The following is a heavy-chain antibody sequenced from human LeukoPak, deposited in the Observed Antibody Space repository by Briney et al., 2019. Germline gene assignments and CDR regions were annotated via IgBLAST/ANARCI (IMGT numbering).Heavy chain of an antibody. Sequence: SETLSLTCTVSGYSISSGFYWGWIRQPSGKGLEWIGNVYHGGSSYYNPSLKSRITISVDTSKNQFSLNLYSVTAADTAVYYCARRVGSSDCFDYWGQGTLVTVSS. D-gene: IGHD6-6*01. CDR1: GYSISSGFY. J-gene: IGHJ4*02. CDR3: ARRVGSSDCFDY. V-gene: IGHV4-38-2*02. CDR2: VYHGGSS.